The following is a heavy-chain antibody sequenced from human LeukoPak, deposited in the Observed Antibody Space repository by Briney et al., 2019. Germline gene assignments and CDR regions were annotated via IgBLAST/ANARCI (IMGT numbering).Heavy chain of an antibody. V-gene: IGHV3-21*01. Sequence: GGSLRLSCAASGFTFSSYAMSWVRQAPGKGLEWVSSISSSSSYIYYADSVKGRFTISRDNAKNSLYLQMNSLRAEDTAVYYCARGALEKVESITMVRGVLPWAFDIWGQGTMVTVSS. D-gene: IGHD3-10*01. J-gene: IGHJ3*02. CDR3: ARGALEKVESITMVRGVLPWAFDI. CDR1: GFTFSSYA. CDR2: ISSSSSYI.